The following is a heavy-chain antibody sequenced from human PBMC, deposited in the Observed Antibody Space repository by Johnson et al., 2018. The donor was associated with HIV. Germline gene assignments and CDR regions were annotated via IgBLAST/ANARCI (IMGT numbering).Heavy chain of an antibody. Sequence: QTTGKVLESVSGIGTAGDTYYPGSVKGRFTISKDNSRNTLFLHMNSPRADDTAVYYCAIGRGEFPRHAFDIWGQGTMVTVSS. D-gene: IGHD3-10*01. CDR2: IGTAGDT. V-gene: IGHV3-13*01. CDR3: AIGRGEFPRHAFDI. J-gene: IGHJ3*02.